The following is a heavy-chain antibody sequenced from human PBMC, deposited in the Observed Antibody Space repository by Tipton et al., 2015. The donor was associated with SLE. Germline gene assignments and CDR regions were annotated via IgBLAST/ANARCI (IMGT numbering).Heavy chain of an antibody. J-gene: IGHJ1*01. D-gene: IGHD1-26*01. CDR1: GGSISSYY. V-gene: IGHV4-59*01. CDR3: ARGLKWELDGP. Sequence: TLSLTCTVSGGSISSYYWSWIRQPPGKGLEWIGYIYYTGSTNYSPSLKSRVTISVDTSRSQFSLKLRSVTAADTAVYYCARGLKWELDGPWGQGTLVTVSS. CDR2: IYYTGST.